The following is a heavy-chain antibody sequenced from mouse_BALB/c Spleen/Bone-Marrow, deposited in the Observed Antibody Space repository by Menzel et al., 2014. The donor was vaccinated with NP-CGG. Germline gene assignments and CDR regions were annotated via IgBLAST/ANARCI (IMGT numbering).Heavy chain of an antibody. CDR3: ASKNQGGYDDRMY. V-gene: IGHV1S56*01. CDR1: GYTFTSFY. D-gene: IGHD2-3*01. Sequence: QVQLQQSGLELVKPGASVRISCKASGYTFTSFYIYWVKQRPGQGLEWIGWICPGDFNTKLNEKFKGKATLTADKSSSTAYMKLSNLTSEDSAVYVSASKNQGGYDDRMYWGQGTSVTVSS. CDR2: ICPGDFNT. J-gene: IGHJ4*01.